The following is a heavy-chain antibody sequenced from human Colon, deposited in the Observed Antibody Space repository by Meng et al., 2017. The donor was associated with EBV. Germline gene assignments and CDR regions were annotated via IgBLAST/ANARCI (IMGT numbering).Heavy chain of an antibody. D-gene: IGHD2-2*01. CDR3: ARTGCSSSSCYDY. V-gene: IGHV1-3*01. CDR2: INAGNGNT. CDR1: GYSFTTYA. Sequence: QVQFVPSGAEVKKPGASVKVSCKASGYSFTTYAMHWVRQAPGQRLEWMGWINAGNGNTKYSEKFQSRVTITRDTAASTAYMELSSLRSEDTAVYYCARTGCSSSSCYDYWGQGTLVTVSS. J-gene: IGHJ4*02.